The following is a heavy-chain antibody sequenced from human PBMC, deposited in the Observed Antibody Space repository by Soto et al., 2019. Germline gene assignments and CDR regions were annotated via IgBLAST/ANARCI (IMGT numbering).Heavy chain of an antibody. V-gene: IGHV4-39*01. CDR3: ARLGLTYHYYYAMDV. J-gene: IGHJ6*02. Sequence: SETLSLTCTVSGGSISSSSYYWVLLRQPPGKGLEWIGSIYYSGSTYYNPSLKSRVTISVDTSKNQFSLKLSSVTAADTAVYYCARLGLTYHYYYAMDVWGQGTTVTVSS. D-gene: IGHD1-26*01. CDR2: IYYSGST. CDR1: GGSISSSSYY.